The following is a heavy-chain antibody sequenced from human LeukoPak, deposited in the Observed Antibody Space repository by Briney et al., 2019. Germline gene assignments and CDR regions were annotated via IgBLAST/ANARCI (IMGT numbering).Heavy chain of an antibody. J-gene: IGHJ4*02. CDR3: ARVTNYYDTRGYPDY. V-gene: IGHV4-59*01. CDR2: IYYSGST. Sequence: KPSETLSLTCTLSGRFISSYYWSWIRQPPGKGMEWNGSIYYSGSTNYNPSLKSRVTISEDTSKNQISLKLTSVTAADTTVYYCARVTNYYDTRGYPDYWGQGTLVTVSS. D-gene: IGHD3-22*01. CDR1: GRFISSYY.